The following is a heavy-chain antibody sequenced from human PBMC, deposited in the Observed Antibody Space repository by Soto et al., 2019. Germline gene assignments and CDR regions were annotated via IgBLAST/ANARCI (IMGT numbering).Heavy chain of an antibody. CDR3: ARDFRESELRRYYYYGMDV. CDR1: GGTFSSYA. V-gene: IGHV1-69*06. CDR2: IIPIFGTA. Sequence: QVQLVQSGAEVKKPGSSVKVSCKASGGTFSSYAISWVRQAPGQGLEWMGGIIPIFGTANYAQKFQGRVTITADKSTSTAYMELSSLRSEDTAVYYCARDFRESELRRYYYYGMDVWGQGTTVTVSS. D-gene: IGHD1-26*01. J-gene: IGHJ6*02.